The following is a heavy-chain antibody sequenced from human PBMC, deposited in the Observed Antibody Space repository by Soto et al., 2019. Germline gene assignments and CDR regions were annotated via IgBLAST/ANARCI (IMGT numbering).Heavy chain of an antibody. Sequence: PGGSLRLSCAASGFTFSDYYMSWIRQVPGKGLEWLSYISSSGSLIYYADSVKGRFTISRDNAKNFLYLQMNSLRAEDTAMYYCARDPYYFGYIDYWGLGTLVTVSS. CDR3: ARDPYYFGYIDY. CDR2: ISSSGSLI. CDR1: GFTFSDYY. D-gene: IGHD3-10*01. J-gene: IGHJ4*02. V-gene: IGHV3-11*01.